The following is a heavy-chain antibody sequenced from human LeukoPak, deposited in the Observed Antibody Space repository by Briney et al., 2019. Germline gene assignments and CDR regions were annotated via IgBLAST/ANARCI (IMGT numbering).Heavy chain of an antibody. CDR1: GYTFTSYG. V-gene: IGHV1-18*01. D-gene: IGHD3-3*01. Sequence: ASVKVSCKASGYTFTSYGISWVRQAPGQGLKWMGWISAYNGNTNYAQKLQGRVTMTTDTSTSTAYMELRSLRSDDTAVYYCARDVETYYDFWSGYYGRWFDPWGQGTLVTVSS. CDR2: ISAYNGNT. J-gene: IGHJ5*02. CDR3: ARDVETYYDFWSGYYGRWFDP.